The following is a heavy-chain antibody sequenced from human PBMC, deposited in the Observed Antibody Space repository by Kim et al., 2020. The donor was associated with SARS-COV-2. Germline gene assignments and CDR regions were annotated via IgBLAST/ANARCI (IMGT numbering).Heavy chain of an antibody. J-gene: IGHJ4*02. D-gene: IGHD3-10*01. V-gene: IGHV1-46*01. CDR2: INPSGGST. Sequence: ASVKVSCKASGYTFTSYYMHWVRQAPGQGLEWMGIINPSGGSTSYAQKFQGRVTMTRDTSTSTVYMELSSLRSEDTAVYYCARVYREWWFGDPKESFVDYWGQGTLVTVSS. CDR3: ARVYREWWFGDPKESFVDY. CDR1: GYTFTSYY.